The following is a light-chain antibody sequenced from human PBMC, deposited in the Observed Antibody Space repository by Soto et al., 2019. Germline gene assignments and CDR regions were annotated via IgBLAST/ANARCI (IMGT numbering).Light chain of an antibody. J-gene: IGLJ2*01. V-gene: IGLV2-14*01. CDR2: DVS. Sequence: QSVLTQPASVSGSPGQSITISCTGTSSDVGGYNYVSWYQQHPGKAPKLMIYDVSNRPSGVSNRFSGSKSGNTASLTISGLQAEDEADYYCSSYTSSSTYVVFGGGTKRNAL. CDR1: SSDVGGYNY. CDR3: SSYTSSSTYVV.